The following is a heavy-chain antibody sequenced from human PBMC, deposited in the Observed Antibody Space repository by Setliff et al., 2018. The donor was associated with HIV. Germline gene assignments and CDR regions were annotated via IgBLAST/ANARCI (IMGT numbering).Heavy chain of an antibody. D-gene: IGHD5-12*01. CDR2: IYQTGNT. V-gene: IGHV4-38-2*02. Sequence: SETLSLTCSVSGYSISNGYYWGWIRQPPGKGLEWVGTIYQTGNTYYSPSLKSRVTVSMDMSRNQFSVKLNSATAADTAVYFCAKSSPSIGYISDHWGQGTLVTVSS. J-gene: IGHJ4*02. CDR1: GYSISNGYY. CDR3: AKSSPSIGYISDH.